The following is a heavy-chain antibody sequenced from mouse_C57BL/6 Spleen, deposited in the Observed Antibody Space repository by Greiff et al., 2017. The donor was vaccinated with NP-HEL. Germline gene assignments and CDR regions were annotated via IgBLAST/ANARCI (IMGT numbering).Heavy chain of an antibody. J-gene: IGHJ2*01. V-gene: IGHV5-17*01. CDR2: ISSGSSTI. Sequence: EVQRVESGGGLVKPGGSLKLSCAASGFTFSDYGMHWVRPAPEKGLEWVAYISSGSSTIYYADTVKGRFTISRDNAKNTLFLQMTSLRSEDTAMYYCARGLAYYFDYWGQGTTLTVSS. CDR1: GFTFSDYG. CDR3: ARGLAYYFDY.